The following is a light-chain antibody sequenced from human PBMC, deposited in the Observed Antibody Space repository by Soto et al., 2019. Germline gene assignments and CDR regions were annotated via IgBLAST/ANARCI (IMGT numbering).Light chain of an antibody. J-gene: IGLJ2*01. CDR2: EVS. CDR1: SSDVGGYNY. V-gene: IGLV2-14*01. Sequence: QSVLTQPASVSGSPGQSITISCTGTSSDVGGYNYVFWYQQHPGKAPKLIIYEVSNRPSGVSNRFSGSKSGNTASLTISGLQPDDEADYYCSSYTTSGSLVVFGGGTQLTVL. CDR3: SSYTTSGSLVV.